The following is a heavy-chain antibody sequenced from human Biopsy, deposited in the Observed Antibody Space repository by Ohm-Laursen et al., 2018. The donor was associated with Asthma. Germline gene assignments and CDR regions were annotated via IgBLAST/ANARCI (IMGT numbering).Heavy chain of an antibody. J-gene: IGHJ6*02. V-gene: IGHV1-69*01. Sequence: SSVKVSCNASGGTFSSNSISWVRQAPGQGLEWMGGLIPVLGTPDHAQMFEGRVTITADESTSTAYMELSSLSSEDTAVYYCARGYSGSDRIVYYYSGLEVWGQGTTVTVSS. CDR3: ARGYSGSDRIVYYYSGLEV. CDR1: GGTFSSNS. D-gene: IGHD5-12*01. CDR2: LIPVLGTP.